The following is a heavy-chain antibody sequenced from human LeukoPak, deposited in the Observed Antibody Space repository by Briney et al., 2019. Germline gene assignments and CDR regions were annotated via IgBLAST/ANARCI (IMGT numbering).Heavy chain of an antibody. CDR2: IWYDGSNK. Sequence: GGSLRLSCAASGFTFSSYGMHWVRQAPGKGLEWVAVIWYDGSNKYYADSVKGRFTISRDNAKNSLYLQMNSLRAEDTAVYYCARDFQGSHDYGDFGATYNWFDPWGQGTLVTVSS. CDR1: GFTFSSYG. CDR3: ARDFQGSHDYGDFGATYNWFDP. V-gene: IGHV3-33*01. D-gene: IGHD4-17*01. J-gene: IGHJ5*02.